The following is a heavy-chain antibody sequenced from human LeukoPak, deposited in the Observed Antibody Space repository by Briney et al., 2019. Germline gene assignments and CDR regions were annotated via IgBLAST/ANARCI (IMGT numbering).Heavy chain of an antibody. V-gene: IGHV4-31*03. D-gene: IGHD3-16*02. J-gene: IGHJ4*02. CDR2: IYYSGST. CDR3: TRVGSYPPYYFDY. CDR1: GGSISSGGYY. Sequence: SETRSLTCTVSGGSISSGGYYWSWIRQHPGKGLEWIGYIYYSGSTYYNPSLKSRVTISVDTSKNQFSLKLSSVTAADTAVYYCTRVGSYPPYYFDYWGQGTLVTVSS.